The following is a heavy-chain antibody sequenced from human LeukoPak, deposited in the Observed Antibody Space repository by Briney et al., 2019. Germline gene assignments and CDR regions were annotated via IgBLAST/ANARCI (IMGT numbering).Heavy chain of an antibody. V-gene: IGHV4-61*05. CDR2: IYYSGNT. CDR3: ARRAGIAGYFQH. J-gene: IGHJ1*01. Sequence: SETLSLTCTVSGGSISSSSYYWSWIRQPPGKGLEWIGYIYYSGNTYYNPALQSRVTISIDTSKTQFSLKLSSVTAADTAVYYCARRAGIAGYFQHWGQGTLVTVSS. CDR1: GGSISSSSYY. D-gene: IGHD2-21*01.